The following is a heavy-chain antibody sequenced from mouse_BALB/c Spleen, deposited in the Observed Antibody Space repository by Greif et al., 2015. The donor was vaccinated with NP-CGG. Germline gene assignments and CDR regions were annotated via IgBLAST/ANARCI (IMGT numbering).Heavy chain of an antibody. CDR2: IDPANGNT. D-gene: IGHD1-1*01. V-gene: IGHV14-3*02. Sequence: EVQGVESGAELVKPGASVKLSCTASGFNIKDTYMHWVKQRPEQGLERIGRIDPANGNTKYDPKFQGKATITADTSSNTAYLQLSSLTSEDTAVYYCARGDYYGSSYAMDYWGQGTSVTVSS. CDR3: ARGDYYGSSYAMDY. J-gene: IGHJ4*01. CDR1: GFNIKDTY.